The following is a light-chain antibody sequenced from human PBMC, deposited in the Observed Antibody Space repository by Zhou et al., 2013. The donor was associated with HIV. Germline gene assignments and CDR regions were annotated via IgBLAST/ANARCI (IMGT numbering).Light chain of an antibody. CDR2: GAS. CDR3: QQYNEGRT. V-gene: IGKV3-15*01. J-gene: IGKJ1*01. CDR1: QSVKSN. Sequence: ETVLTQSPATLSVSPGERATLSCRASQSVKSNLAWYQQKVGQAPRLLIYGASTRATGIPARFSGSGSATDFTLTISSLQSEDFAVYYCQQYNEGRTFGQGDQGWTSN.